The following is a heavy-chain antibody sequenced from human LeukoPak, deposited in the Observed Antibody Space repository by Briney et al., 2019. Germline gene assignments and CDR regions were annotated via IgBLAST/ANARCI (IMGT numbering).Heavy chain of an antibody. Sequence: SGPTLVKPTQTFTLTCTFSGFSLSTSGMCVSWIRQPPGKALEWLARIDWDDDKYYSTSLKTRLTISKDTSKNQVVLTMTNMDPVDTATYYCARTGMTTPSYYFDYWGQGTLVTVSS. V-gene: IGHV2-70*11. D-gene: IGHD2-15*01. CDR1: GFSLSTSGMC. CDR2: IDWDDDK. J-gene: IGHJ4*02. CDR3: ARTGMTTPSYYFDY.